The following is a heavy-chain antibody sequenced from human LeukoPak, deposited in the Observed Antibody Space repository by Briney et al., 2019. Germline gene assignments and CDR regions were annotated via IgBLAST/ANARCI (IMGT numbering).Heavy chain of an antibody. CDR1: GGSFSGYY. CDR2: INHSGST. D-gene: IGHD6-19*01. V-gene: IGHV4-34*01. CDR3: ARRKSSGWYGRAARHFDY. Sequence: SETLSLTCAVYGGSFSGYYWSWIRQPPGKGLEWLGEINHSGSTNYNPSLKSRVTISVDTSKNQFSLKLSSVTAADTAVYYCARRKSSGWYGRAARHFDYWGQGTLVTVSS. J-gene: IGHJ4*02.